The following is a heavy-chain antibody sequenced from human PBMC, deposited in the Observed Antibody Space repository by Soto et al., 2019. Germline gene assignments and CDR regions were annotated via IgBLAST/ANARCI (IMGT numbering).Heavy chain of an antibody. CDR3: ARRARRSGNYADAFDI. Sequence: QPGGSLRLSCAASGFTFSGYWMSWARQAPGKGLEWVANIKQDGSENYFVDSVKGRFTISRDNAKNSLYLQMNSLKSDDTAVYYCARRARRSGNYADAFDIWGQGTMVTVSS. CDR2: IKQDGSEN. J-gene: IGHJ3*02. CDR1: GFTFSGYW. D-gene: IGHD1-26*01. V-gene: IGHV3-7*03.